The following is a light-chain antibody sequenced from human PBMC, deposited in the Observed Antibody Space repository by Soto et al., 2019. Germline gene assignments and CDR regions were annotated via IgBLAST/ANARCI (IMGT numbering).Light chain of an antibody. Sequence: EIVLTQSPGTLSLSPGERATLSCRASQSVSSDYLAWYQPKLGQAPRLLIYGASSRATGIPDRFSGSGSGTDFTLTISRLEPDDVAVYYCQQYGSSPRTFGQGTKVEIK. CDR3: QQYGSSPRT. V-gene: IGKV3-20*01. J-gene: IGKJ1*01. CDR2: GAS. CDR1: QSVSSDY.